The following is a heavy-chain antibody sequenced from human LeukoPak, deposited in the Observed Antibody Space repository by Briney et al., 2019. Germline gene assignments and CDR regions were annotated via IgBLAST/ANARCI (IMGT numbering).Heavy chain of an antibody. CDR1: GGSISSSSYY. CDR3: ARGGGIYYHFFDY. Sequence: SETLSLTCTVSGGSISSSSYYWGWIRQPPGKGLEWIGYIYYSGSTNYNPSLKSRVTISADTSKNQFSLRLSSVTAADTALYYCARGGGIYYHFFDYWGQGTLVTVSS. J-gene: IGHJ4*02. CDR2: IYYSGST. D-gene: IGHD1-26*01. V-gene: IGHV4-61*05.